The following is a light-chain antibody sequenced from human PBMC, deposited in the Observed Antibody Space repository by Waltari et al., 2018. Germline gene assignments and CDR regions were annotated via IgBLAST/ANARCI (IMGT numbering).Light chain of an antibody. J-gene: IGLJ3*02. CDR2: AND. Sequence: QSTLTHPPSASATPGPQAYISFSGGTSGVGQTPDIGSQRPPATAPNLFTFANDQPPSGVSDRFSASKSGDSASLVISALQSDDEGDYFCATWVDTLSAPVFGGGTRVTVL. V-gene: IGLV1-44*01. CDR1: TSGVGQTP. CDR3: ATWVDTLSAPV.